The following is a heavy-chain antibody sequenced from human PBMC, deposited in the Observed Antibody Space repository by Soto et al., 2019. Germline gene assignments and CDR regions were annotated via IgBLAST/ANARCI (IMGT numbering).Heavy chain of an antibody. CDR1: GFTFNRYG. V-gene: IGHV3-30*03. Sequence: GGSLRLSCVASGFTFNRYGMHWVRQAPGKGLEWVAEISFDGTAKYYAESVKGRFTVSRDNGNNTLHLEMNSLGAKDMAVYFCATGRSTRFDPWGQGTLVTVSS. D-gene: IGHD1-1*01. J-gene: IGHJ5*02. CDR2: ISFDGTAK. CDR3: ATGRSTRFDP.